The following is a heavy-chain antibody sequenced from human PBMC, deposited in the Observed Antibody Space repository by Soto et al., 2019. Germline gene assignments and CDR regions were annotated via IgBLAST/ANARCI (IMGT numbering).Heavy chain of an antibody. Sequence: EVQLLESGGGLVQPGGSLRLSCAASGFTFSSFAMSWVRQAPGKGLEWVSAISGSGGSTYYADSVKGRFTISRDNSKNTLYGQTNSLRVEDTAVYYCATGYVRVPPRPEGYWGQGTLVTVSS. J-gene: IGHJ4*02. CDR3: ATGYVRVPPRPEGY. CDR2: ISGSGGST. CDR1: GFTFSSFA. V-gene: IGHV3-23*01. D-gene: IGHD2-2*01.